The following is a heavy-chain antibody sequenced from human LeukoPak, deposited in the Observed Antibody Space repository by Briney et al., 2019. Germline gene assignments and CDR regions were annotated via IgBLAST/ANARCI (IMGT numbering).Heavy chain of an antibody. CDR1: GFTFSSYA. D-gene: IGHD5-12*01. J-gene: IGHJ4*02. CDR3: VKDDWGTYTVATTTFFDY. V-gene: IGHV3-64D*06. CDR2: ISSNGGST. Sequence: GGSLRLSCSASGFTFSSYAMHWVRQAPGKGLEYVSAISSNGGSTYYADSVKGRFTISRDNSKNTLYLQMSSLRAEDTAVYYCVKDDWGTYTVATTTFFDYWGEGTLVTVSS.